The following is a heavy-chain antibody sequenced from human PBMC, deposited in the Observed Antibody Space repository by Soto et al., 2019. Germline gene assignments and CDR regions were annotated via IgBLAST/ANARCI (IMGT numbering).Heavy chain of an antibody. V-gene: IGHV4-31*03. J-gene: IGHJ6*02. CDR3: AASCVGCGGFNYYGMDV. CDR1: GASISSGGYY. D-gene: IGHD2-21*01. Sequence: QVQLQESGPGLVKPSQTLSLTCSVSGASISSGGYYWNWIRQHPGKGLGGIGYIYYSGTTYYNPSLKSRVTISVDTSKNQFSLKLSSVTAADTAVYYCAASCVGCGGFNYYGMDVWGQGTTVTVSS. CDR2: IYYSGTT.